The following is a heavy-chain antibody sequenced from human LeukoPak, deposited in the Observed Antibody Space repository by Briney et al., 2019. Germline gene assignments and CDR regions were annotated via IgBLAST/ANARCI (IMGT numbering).Heavy chain of an antibody. Sequence: SETLSLTCTVSGGSINCYYWSWIRQPAGKGLEWIGRIYSTGSTNYSPSLKSRVTMSVDKPKNQFSLNLSSVTAADTAVYYCARGIADPYSFDSWGQGTLVTVSS. D-gene: IGHD6-13*01. V-gene: IGHV4-4*07. CDR2: IYSTGST. CDR3: ARGIADPYSFDS. J-gene: IGHJ4*02. CDR1: GGSINCYY.